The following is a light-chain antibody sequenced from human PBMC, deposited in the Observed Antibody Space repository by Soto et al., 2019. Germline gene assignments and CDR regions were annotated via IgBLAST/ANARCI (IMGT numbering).Light chain of an antibody. CDR3: QQRGNWPPWT. CDR1: QSVKNY. V-gene: IGKV3-11*01. Sequence: EIVLTQSPATLSLSPGERATLSCRASQSVKNYLAWYQYKPGQAPRLLIYGATNRATGIPARFSGSGSGTDFTLTISSLEADDFAVYYCQQRGNWPPWTFGQGTKVEIK. CDR2: GAT. J-gene: IGKJ1*01.